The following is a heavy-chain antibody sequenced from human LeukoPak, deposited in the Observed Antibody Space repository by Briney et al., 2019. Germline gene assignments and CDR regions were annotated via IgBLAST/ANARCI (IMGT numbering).Heavy chain of an antibody. CDR3: AKDGRDSGYAFDI. J-gene: IGHJ3*02. D-gene: IGHD3-9*01. V-gene: IGHV3-21*01. Sequence: GGSLRLSCAASGFTFSSYSMNWVRQAPGKGLEWVSSISSSSSYIYYADSVKGRFTISRDNSKNTLYLQMNSLRAEDTAVYYCAKDGRDSGYAFDIWGQGTMVTVSS. CDR2: ISSSSSYI. CDR1: GFTFSSYS.